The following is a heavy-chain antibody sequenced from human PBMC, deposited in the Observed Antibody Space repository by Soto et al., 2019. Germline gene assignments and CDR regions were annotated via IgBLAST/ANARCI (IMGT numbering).Heavy chain of an antibody. J-gene: IGHJ4*02. CDR3: ARDVGPVTIFGEALSGYFDF. Sequence: LRLSCAVSGFSFGSYWMSWVRQAPGKGLEWLASIKDDGSERYYLDSVKGRFTISRDNAKDSLSLQMNSLRGEDTAFYYCARDVGPVTIFGEALSGYFDFWGQGTLVTVSS. D-gene: IGHD3-3*01. CDR2: IKDDGSER. V-gene: IGHV3-7*03. CDR1: GFSFGSYW.